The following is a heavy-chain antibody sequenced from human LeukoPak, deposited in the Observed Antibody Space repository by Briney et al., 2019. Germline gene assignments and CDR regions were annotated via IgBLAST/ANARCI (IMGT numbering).Heavy chain of an antibody. CDR2: INSDGSST. V-gene: IGHV3-74*01. CDR1: GFTFSSYW. Sequence: GGSLRLSCAAPGFTFSSYWMHWVRQAPGKGLVWVSRINSDGSSTSYADSVKGRFTISRDNAKNTLYLQMNSLRAEDTAVYYCARVSYDSSGDEGGFDYWGQGTLVTVSS. D-gene: IGHD3-22*01. J-gene: IGHJ4*02. CDR3: ARVSYDSSGDEGGFDY.